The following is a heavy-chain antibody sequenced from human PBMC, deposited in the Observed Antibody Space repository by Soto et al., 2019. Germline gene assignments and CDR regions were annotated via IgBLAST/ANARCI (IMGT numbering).Heavy chain of an antibody. V-gene: IGHV3-23*01. Sequence: GGSLRLSCAASGFTFSSYAMSWVRQAPGKGLEWVSAISGSGGSTYYADSVKGRFTISRDNSKNTLYLQMNSLRAEDTAVYYCAKDIPGQILRFLEWFTFDYWGQGTLVTVSS. CDR2: ISGSGGST. CDR1: GFTFSSYA. CDR3: AKDIPGQILRFLEWFTFDY. D-gene: IGHD3-3*01. J-gene: IGHJ4*02.